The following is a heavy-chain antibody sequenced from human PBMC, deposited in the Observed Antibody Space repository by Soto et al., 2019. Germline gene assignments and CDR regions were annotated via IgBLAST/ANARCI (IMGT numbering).Heavy chain of an antibody. V-gene: IGHV1-24*01. D-gene: IGHD6-19*01. CDR1: GYTLTELS. CDR3: ARDSSGWYTNYWYFDL. Sequence: ASVKVSCKVSGYTLTELSMHWVRQAPGKGLEWMGGFDPEDGETIYAQKFQGRVTMTEDTSTDTAYMELRSLRSEDTAVYYCARDSSGWYTNYWYFDLWGRGTLVTVSS. J-gene: IGHJ2*01. CDR2: FDPEDGET.